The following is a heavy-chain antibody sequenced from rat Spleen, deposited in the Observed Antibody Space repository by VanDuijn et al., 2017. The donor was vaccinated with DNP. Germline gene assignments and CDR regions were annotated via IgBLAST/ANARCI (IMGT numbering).Heavy chain of an antibody. V-gene: IGHV5-27*01. CDR2: ITNSGGSI. Sequence: EVQLVESGGGLVQPGRSLKFSCATSGFTFSNHGMAWVRQAPTKGLEWVASITNSGGSIYYRDSLKGRITISRDNAKSTLYLQMDSLRSEDTATYYCTTGAGSPWGQGTSVTVSS. CDR1: GFTFSNHG. D-gene: IGHD1-4*01. J-gene: IGHJ4*01. CDR3: TTGAGSP.